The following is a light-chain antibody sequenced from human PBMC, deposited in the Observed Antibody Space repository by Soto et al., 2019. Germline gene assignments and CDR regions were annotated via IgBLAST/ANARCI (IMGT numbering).Light chain of an antibody. Sequence: QSALTQPASVSGSPGQSITISCTGTSSDVGGYNYVSWYQQHPGKAPKLMIYDVSNRPSGVSNRFSGSKSGNTASLTISGLHEEDDADYYCSSYTSSSTGVFGTGTKVTVL. CDR2: DVS. V-gene: IGLV2-14*01. CDR1: SSDVGGYNY. J-gene: IGLJ1*01. CDR3: SSYTSSSTGV.